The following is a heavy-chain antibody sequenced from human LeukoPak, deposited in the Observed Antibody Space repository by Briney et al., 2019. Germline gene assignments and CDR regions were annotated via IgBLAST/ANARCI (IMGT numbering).Heavy chain of an antibody. Sequence: GASVKVSCKASGYTFTSYDINWVRQATGQGLEWMGWMNPNSGNTGYAQKFQGRVTMTRNTSISTAYMELSSLRSEDTAVYYCARGRSTYYDFWSVVRGGEQNYGMDVWGQGTTVTVSS. J-gene: IGHJ6*02. CDR1: GYTFTSYD. CDR3: ARGRSTYYDFWSVVRGGEQNYGMDV. D-gene: IGHD3-3*01. CDR2: MNPNSGNT. V-gene: IGHV1-8*01.